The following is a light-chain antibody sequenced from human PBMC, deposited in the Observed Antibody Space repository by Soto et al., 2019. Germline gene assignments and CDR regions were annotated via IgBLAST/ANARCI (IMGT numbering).Light chain of an antibody. CDR1: QSILTN. J-gene: IGKJ4*01. Sequence: EIVMTQSPATLSVSPGERVLLSCRASQSILTNLAWYQHKPGQAPRLLIYGASTRATGIPAGFSGSGSGTEFTLTISSLQSEDFAIYYCQQYNNWLALSFGGGTKVEIK. CDR3: QQYNNWLALS. CDR2: GAS. V-gene: IGKV3-15*01.